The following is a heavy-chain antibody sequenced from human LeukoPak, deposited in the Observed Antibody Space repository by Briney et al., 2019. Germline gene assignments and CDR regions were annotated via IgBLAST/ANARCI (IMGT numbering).Heavy chain of an antibody. CDR1: GFTFDDYG. J-gene: IGHJ4*02. D-gene: IGHD2-8*02. CDR3: AREDGVTVSWRLVPRGYYFDY. Sequence: GGSLRLSCAASGFTFDDYGMSWVRQAPGKGLEWVSGMNWNGGSKGYADSVKGRFTISRANAKNALYLQMNSLRAEDTALYYCAREDGVTVSWRLVPRGYYFDYWGQGTLVTVSS. CDR2: MNWNGGSK. V-gene: IGHV3-20*04.